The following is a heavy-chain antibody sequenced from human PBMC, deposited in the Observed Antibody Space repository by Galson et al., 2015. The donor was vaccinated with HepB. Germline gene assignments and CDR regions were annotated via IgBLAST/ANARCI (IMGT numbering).Heavy chain of an antibody. CDR1: GFTFSSYE. J-gene: IGHJ4*02. CDR3: ARGGCSSSSCSNTVDY. V-gene: IGHV3-48*03. Sequence: SLRLSCAASGFTFSSYEMNWVRQAPGKGLEWVSYISSSGSTKSYADSVKGRFTISRDHAKNSLYLQMNSLRAEDTAVYYCARGGCSSSSCSNTVDYWGQGTLVTVSS. D-gene: IGHD2-2*01. CDR2: ISSSGSTK.